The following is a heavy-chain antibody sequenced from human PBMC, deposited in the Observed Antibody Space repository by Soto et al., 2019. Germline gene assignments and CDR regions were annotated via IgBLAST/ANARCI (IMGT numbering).Heavy chain of an antibody. CDR3: ASLLSVGYDFWSGYYPPYYYYGMDL. CDR1: GGTFSSYA. D-gene: IGHD3-3*01. V-gene: IGHV1-69*06. J-gene: IGHJ6*02. Sequence: SVKVSCKASGGTFSSYAISWVRQAPGQGLEWMGGIIPIFGTANYAQKFQGRVTITADKSTSTAYMELSSLRSEDTAVYYCASLLSVGYDFWSGYYPPYYYYGMDLWGQGTTVTVSS. CDR2: IIPIFGTA.